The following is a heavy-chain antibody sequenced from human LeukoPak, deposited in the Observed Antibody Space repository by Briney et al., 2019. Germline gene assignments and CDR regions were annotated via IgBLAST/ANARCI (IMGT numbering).Heavy chain of an antibody. J-gene: IGHJ3*02. Sequence: PSETLSLTCTVSGGSISSNTYYWAWLRQPPGKGLECIGSIYYGGSTYYNPSLKSRVIISVDTSKNPFSLKLSSVTAADTAVYYCARAYYYASSAFDIWGQGTMVTVSS. CDR3: ARAYYYASSAFDI. D-gene: IGHD3-22*01. CDR2: IYYGGST. V-gene: IGHV4-39*01. CDR1: GGSISSNTYY.